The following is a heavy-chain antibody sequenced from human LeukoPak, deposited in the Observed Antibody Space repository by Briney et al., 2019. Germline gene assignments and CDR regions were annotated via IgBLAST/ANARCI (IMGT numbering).Heavy chain of an antibody. CDR2: IWYDGSNK. CDR3: AKGGYCSSSSCYYGWFEP. CDR1: GFTFSSHG. V-gene: IGHV3-33*06. J-gene: IGHJ5*02. Sequence: QSGGSLRLSCAASGFTFSSHGMHWVRQAPGKGLEWVAVIWYDGSNKYYADSVKGRFTISRDNSKNTLYLQMNSLRAEDTAAYYCAKGGYCSSSSCYYGWFEPWGQGTLVTVSS. D-gene: IGHD2-2*01.